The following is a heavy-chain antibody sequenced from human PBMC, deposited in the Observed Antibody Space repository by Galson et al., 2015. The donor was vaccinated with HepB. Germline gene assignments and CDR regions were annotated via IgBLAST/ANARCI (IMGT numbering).Heavy chain of an antibody. CDR1: GGSISSGGYY. J-gene: IGHJ4*02. V-gene: IGHV4-31*03. CDR2: IYYSGST. D-gene: IGHD2-2*01. CDR3: AGVWSSWLFDY. Sequence: TLSLTCTVSGGSISSGGYYWSWIRQHPGKGLEWIGYIYYSGSTYYNPSLKSRVTISVDTSKNQFSLKLSSVTAADTAVYYCAGVWSSWLFDYWGQGTLVTVSS.